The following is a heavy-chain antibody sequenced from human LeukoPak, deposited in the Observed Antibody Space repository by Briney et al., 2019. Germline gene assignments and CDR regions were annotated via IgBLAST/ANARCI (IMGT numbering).Heavy chain of an antibody. CDR3: AREGLDY. Sequence: ASVEVSCKASGYTFTNYDINWVRQATGQGLEWMGYMNPNSGNSAYAQKFQGRVTITTDASISTASMELSGLRSEDTALYYCAREGLDYWGQGTLVTASS. CDR1: GYTFTNYD. CDR2: MNPNSGNS. V-gene: IGHV1-8*01. J-gene: IGHJ4*02.